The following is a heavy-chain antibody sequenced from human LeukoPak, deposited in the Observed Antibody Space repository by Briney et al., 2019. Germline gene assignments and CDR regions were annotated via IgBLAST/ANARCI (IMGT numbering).Heavy chain of an antibody. D-gene: IGHD1-26*01. CDR2: ISAYNGNT. Sequence: ASVKVSCKASGYTFTSYGISWVRQAPGQGLEWMGWISAYNGNTNYAQKLQGRVTMTTDTSTSTAYMELRSLRSDDTAVYYCARDPNWELRGHVRFGPWGQGTLVTVSS. J-gene: IGHJ5*02. V-gene: IGHV1-18*01. CDR3: ARDPNWELRGHVRFGP. CDR1: GYTFTSYG.